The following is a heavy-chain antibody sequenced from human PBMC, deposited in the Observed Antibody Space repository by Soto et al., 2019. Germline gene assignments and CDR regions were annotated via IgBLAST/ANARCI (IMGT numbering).Heavy chain of an antibody. V-gene: IGHV3-9*01. J-gene: IGHJ5*02. D-gene: IGHD6-19*01. CDR3: VKGVVSSGLNWFDT. CDR1: GFTFDDYG. Sequence: EVQLVESGGGLVQPGTSLRLSCAASGFTFDDYGLHWVRQVPGKGLEWVSGMNWNRGIIGYAESVKGRFTVSRDKAKNSLYLEMNSLRAVDTALYYCVKGVVSSGLNWFDTWGQGIVVTVSA. CDR2: MNWNRGII.